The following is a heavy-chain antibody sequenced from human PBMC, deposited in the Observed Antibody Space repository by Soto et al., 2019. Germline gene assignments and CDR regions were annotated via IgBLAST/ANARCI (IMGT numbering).Heavy chain of an antibody. Sequence: EVQLVESGGGLVQPGGSLRLSCAASGFTFSSYWMSWVRQAPGKGLEWVANIRKDGSDKYYVDSVKGRFTISRDNSKNSLYLQLHRLRAEDTAIYYCASPQQWLGQRGDFDYWGQGTLVTVSS. D-gene: IGHD6-19*01. CDR3: ASPQQWLGQRGDFDY. CDR1: GFTFSSYW. J-gene: IGHJ4*02. CDR2: IRKDGSDK. V-gene: IGHV3-7*05.